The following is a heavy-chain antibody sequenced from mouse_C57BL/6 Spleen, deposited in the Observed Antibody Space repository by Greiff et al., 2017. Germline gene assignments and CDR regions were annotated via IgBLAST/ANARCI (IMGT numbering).Heavy chain of an antibody. D-gene: IGHD2-4*01. J-gene: IGHJ2*01. CDR3: ARTLIYYDYGDY. CDR1: GYTFTSYW. V-gene: IGHV1-61*01. Sequence: QVQLKQPGAELVRPGSSVKLSCKASGYTFTSYWMDWVKQRPGQGLEWIGNIYPSDSETHYNQKFKDKATLTVDKSSSTAYMQLSSLTSEDSAVYYCARTLIYYDYGDYWGQGTTLTVSS. CDR2: IYPSDSET.